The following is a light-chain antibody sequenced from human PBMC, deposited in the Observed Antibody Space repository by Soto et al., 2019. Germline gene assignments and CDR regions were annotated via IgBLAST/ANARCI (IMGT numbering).Light chain of an antibody. CDR2: DAS. Sequence: GFSLSPGTVALSKGERATLSCRASQSVSSYLAWYQQKPGQAPRLLIYDASNRATGIPARFSGSGSGTDFTLTISSLEPEDFAVYYCQQRSNWPRTFGQGTKVDIK. V-gene: IGKV3-11*01. CDR3: QQRSNWPRT. CDR1: QSVSSY. J-gene: IGKJ1*01.